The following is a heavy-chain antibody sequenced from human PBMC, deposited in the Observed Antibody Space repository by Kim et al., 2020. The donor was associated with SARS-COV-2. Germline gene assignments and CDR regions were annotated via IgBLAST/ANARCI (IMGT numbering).Heavy chain of an antibody. J-gene: IGHJ6*02. D-gene: IGHD3-16*01. Sequence: GGSLRLSCAASGFTFSSYSMNWVRQAPGKGLEWVSSISSSSSYIYYADSVKGRFTISRDNAKNSLYLQMNSLRAEDTAVYYCARDGVNQHYYYYYGMDVWGQGTTVTVSS. CDR2: ISSSSSYI. CDR1: GFTFSSYS. V-gene: IGHV3-21*01. CDR3: ARDGVNQHYYYYYGMDV.